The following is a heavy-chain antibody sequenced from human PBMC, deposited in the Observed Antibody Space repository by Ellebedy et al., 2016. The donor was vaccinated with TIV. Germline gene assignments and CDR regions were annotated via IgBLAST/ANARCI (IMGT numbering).Heavy chain of an antibody. CDR2: IYGSGVA. CDR3: ARGNRVDY. V-gene: IGHV4-4*07. Sequence: SETLSLXXTVSGASISSHYWSWIRQSAGKGLEWLGRIYGSGVAHYNPSFESRVTMSEDTSKNQVSLRLSSVTAADTAVYYCARGNRVDYWGQGTLVTVSS. CDR1: GASISSHY. J-gene: IGHJ4*02. D-gene: IGHD2/OR15-2a*01.